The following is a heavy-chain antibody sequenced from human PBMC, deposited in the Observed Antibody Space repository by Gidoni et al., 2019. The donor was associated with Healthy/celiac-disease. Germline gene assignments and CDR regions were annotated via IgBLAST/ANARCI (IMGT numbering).Heavy chain of an antibody. CDR3: ARFELNYYYDSSGLNRWFDP. D-gene: IGHD3-22*01. CDR1: GGSFSGYY. CDR2: INHSGST. V-gene: IGHV4-34*01. Sequence: QVQLQQWGAGLLQPSATLSLTCAVYGGSFSGYYWSWIRQPPGKGLEWIGEINHSGSTNYNPSLKSRVTISVDTSKNQFSLKLSSVTAADTAVYYCARFELNYYYDSSGLNRWFDPWGQGTLVTVSS. J-gene: IGHJ5*02.